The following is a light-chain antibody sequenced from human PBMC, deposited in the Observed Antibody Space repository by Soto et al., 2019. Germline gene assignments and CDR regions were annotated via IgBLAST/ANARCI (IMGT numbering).Light chain of an antibody. Sequence: QSVLTQPPSVSAAPGQKVTISCSGRNSNIGDNYFSWYQHVPGTAPKVLIYEDNMRPSGIPDRFSASKSGTLAALDITGLQTGDEADYYCGMRDISLNVWVFGGGTKVTVL. CDR3: GMRDISLNVWV. CDR1: NSNIGDNY. CDR2: EDN. J-gene: IGLJ3*02. V-gene: IGLV1-51*02.